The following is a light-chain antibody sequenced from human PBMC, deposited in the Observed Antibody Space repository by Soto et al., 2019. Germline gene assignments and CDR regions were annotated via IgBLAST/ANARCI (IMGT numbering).Light chain of an antibody. Sequence: QSALTQPASVSGSPGQSITISCTGTSSDVGAFNFVSWYQQHPGKAPKLMIYDVRHRPSGVSDRFSGSKSGNTASLTIYGLQAEDEADYYCTSHTTTSPPVLFGGGTKPPS. CDR1: SSDVGAFNF. V-gene: IGLV2-14*03. CDR3: TSHTTTSPPVL. J-gene: IGLJ2*01. CDR2: DVR.